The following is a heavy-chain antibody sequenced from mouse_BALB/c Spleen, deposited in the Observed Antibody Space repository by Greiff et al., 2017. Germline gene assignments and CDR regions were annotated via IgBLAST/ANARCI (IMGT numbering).Heavy chain of an antibody. CDR3: ARGIYGNSAWFAY. Sequence: EVKLEESGGGLVQPGGSLKLSCAASGFDFSRYWMSWVRQGPGKGLEWIGEINPDSSTINYTPSLKDKFIISRDNAKNTLYLQMSKVRSEDTALYYCARGIYGNSAWFAYWGQGTLVTVSA. J-gene: IGHJ3*01. CDR2: INPDSSTI. V-gene: IGHV4-1*02. CDR1: GFDFSRYW. D-gene: IGHD2-1*01.